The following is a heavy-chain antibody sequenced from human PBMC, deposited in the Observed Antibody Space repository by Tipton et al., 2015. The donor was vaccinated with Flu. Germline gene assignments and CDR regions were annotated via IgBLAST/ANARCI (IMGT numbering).Heavy chain of an antibody. CDR3: NYGMNV. V-gene: IGHV3-33*03. CDR1: GFSFSSYG. D-gene: IGHD1-14*01. J-gene: IGHJ6*02. Sequence: QLVQSGGGVVQPGRSLRLSCAASGFSFSSYGMHRVRQAPGKGLEWVAAIWYDGSDKYYADSVKGRFTISRDNAKNTLYLQMNSYCAKDWRWEPLNYGMNVWGQGTTVTVS. CDR2: IWYDGSDK.